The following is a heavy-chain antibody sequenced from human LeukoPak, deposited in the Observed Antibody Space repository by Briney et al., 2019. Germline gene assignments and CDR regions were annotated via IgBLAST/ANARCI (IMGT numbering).Heavy chain of an antibody. CDR1: GGSISSGGYY. D-gene: IGHD3-22*01. CDR3: ARDRVTLDSSGPLYYYYMDV. Sequence: SETLSLTCTVSGGSISSGGYYWSWIRQPPGKGLEWIGYIYHSGSTYYNPSLKSRVTISVDRSKNQFSLKLSSVTAADTAVYYCARDRVTLDSSGPLYYYYMDVWGKGTTVTVSS. CDR2: IYHSGST. V-gene: IGHV4-30-2*01. J-gene: IGHJ6*03.